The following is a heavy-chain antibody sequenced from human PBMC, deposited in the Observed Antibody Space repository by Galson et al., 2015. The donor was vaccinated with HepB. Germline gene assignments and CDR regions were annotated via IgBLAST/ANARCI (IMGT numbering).Heavy chain of an antibody. CDR3: ARAPIYSIDY. Sequence: SLRLSCAASGFTFRTYAMHWVRQAPGKGLEYISGISSNGGSTYYADSVKGRFTISRDNAKNSLYLQMNNLRAEDTAVYYCARAPIYSIDYWGQGALVTVSS. D-gene: IGHD2-15*01. CDR1: GFTFRTYA. J-gene: IGHJ4*02. CDR2: ISSNGGST. V-gene: IGHV3-64*02.